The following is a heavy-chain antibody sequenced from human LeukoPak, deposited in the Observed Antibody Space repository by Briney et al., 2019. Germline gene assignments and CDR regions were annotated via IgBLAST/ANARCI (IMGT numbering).Heavy chain of an antibody. CDR1: GFTFSTDW. D-gene: IGHD3-22*01. Sequence: GGSLRLSCAASGFTFSTDWMSWVRQAPVKGLEWVATIKEDGTEKYYVDSVKGRFTISRDNAKNSLYLQMNSLRAEDTAVYYCARGRYYYDSSAGYWGQGTLVTVSS. CDR3: ARGRYYYDSSAGY. J-gene: IGHJ4*02. CDR2: IKEDGTEK. V-gene: IGHV3-7*01.